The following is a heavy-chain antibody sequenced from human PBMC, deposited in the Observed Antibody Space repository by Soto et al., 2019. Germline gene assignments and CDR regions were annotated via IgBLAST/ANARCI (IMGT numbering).Heavy chain of an antibody. CDR2: MNPHSGNT. J-gene: IGHJ4*02. CDR1: GYTFTDYD. V-gene: IGHV1-8*01. Sequence: ASVKVSCETSGYTFTDYDINWVRQATGQGLEWMGWMNPHSGNTGYAQKFQGRVTMTRNTSITTAYMELGSLTSDDTAVYYCARGGSRFCSSSSCFDFDNWGRGTLVTVSS. CDR3: ARGGSRFCSSSSCFDFDN. D-gene: IGHD2-2*01.